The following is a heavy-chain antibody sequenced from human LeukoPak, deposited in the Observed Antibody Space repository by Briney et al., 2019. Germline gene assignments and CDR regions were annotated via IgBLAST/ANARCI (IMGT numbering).Heavy chain of an antibody. Sequence: GGSLRLSCAASGFTFSSYAMSWVRQAPGKGLEWVSAISGSGGSTYYADSVKGRFTISRDNSKNTLYLQMNSLRAEDTAVYYCTKDKRGYERFFDYWGQGTLVTVSS. CDR2: ISGSGGST. D-gene: IGHD3-3*01. CDR1: GFTFSSYA. V-gene: IGHV3-23*01. J-gene: IGHJ4*02. CDR3: TKDKRGYERFFDY.